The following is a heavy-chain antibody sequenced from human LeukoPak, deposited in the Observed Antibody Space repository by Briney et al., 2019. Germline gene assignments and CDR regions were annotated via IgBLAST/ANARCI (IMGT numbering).Heavy chain of an antibody. CDR2: IIPIFGTA. CDR3: AGGSGSYWGYYYYYMDV. J-gene: IGHJ6*03. V-gene: IGHV1-69*05. CDR1: GGTFSSYA. D-gene: IGHD3-10*01. Sequence: ASVKVSCKASGGTFSSYAISWVRQAPGQGLEWMGGIIPIFGTANYAQKFQGRVTITTDESTSTAYMELSSLRSKDTAVYYCAGGSGSYWGYYYYYMDVWGKGTTVTVSS.